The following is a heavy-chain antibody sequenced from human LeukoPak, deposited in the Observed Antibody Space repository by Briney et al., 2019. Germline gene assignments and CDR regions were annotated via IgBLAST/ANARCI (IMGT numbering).Heavy chain of an antibody. D-gene: IGHD3-3*01. CDR1: GFTFSSYW. CDR2: INSDGSST. Sequence: QAGGSLRLSCAASGFTFSSYWMHWVRQAPGKGLVWVSRINSDGSSTSYADSVKGRFTISRDNAKNSLYLQMNSLRAEDTAVYYCARDPFSYLEGQSFDYWGQGTLVTVSS. J-gene: IGHJ4*02. V-gene: IGHV3-74*01. CDR3: ARDPFSYLEGQSFDY.